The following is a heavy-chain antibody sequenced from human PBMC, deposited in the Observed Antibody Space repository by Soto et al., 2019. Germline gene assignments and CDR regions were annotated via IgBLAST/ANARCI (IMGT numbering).Heavy chain of an antibody. V-gene: IGHV3-21*01. CDR1: GFTFSSYS. Sequence: GGSLRLSCAASGFTFSSYSMNWVRQAPGKGLEWVSSISSSSSYIYYADSVKGRFTISRDNAKNSLYLQMNSLRAEDTAVYYCARGSVTAVRTRWGQGTLVTVSS. J-gene: IGHJ4*02. D-gene: IGHD3-10*02. CDR3: ARGSVTAVRTR. CDR2: ISSSSSYI.